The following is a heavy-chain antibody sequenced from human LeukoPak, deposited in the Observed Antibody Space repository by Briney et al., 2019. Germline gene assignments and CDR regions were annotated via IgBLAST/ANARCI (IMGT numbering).Heavy chain of an antibody. CDR2: IWYDGSNK. J-gene: IGHJ4*02. Sequence: GGSLRLSCAASGFDFSNYGMHWVRQAPGKGPEWVAFIWYDGSNKFHADSVKGRFTISRDNSNNMVYLQMNSLRPDDTALYYCGNEVGGITVGDSWGQGTLVSVSS. V-gene: IGHV3-30*02. CDR1: GFDFSNYG. D-gene: IGHD6-19*01. CDR3: GNEVGGITVGDS.